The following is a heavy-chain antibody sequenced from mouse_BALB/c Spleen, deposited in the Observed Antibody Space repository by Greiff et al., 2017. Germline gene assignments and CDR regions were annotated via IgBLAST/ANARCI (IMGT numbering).Heavy chain of an antibody. V-gene: IGHV14-3*02. Sequence: EGQLQQSGAELVKPGASVKLSCTASGFNIKDTYMHWVKQRPEQGLEWIGRIDPANGNTKYDPKFQGKATITADTSSNTAYLQLSSLTSEDTAVYYCARLDTQYAMDYWGQGTSVTVSS. CDR2: IDPANGNT. J-gene: IGHJ4*01. CDR3: ARLDTQYAMDY. CDR1: GFNIKDTY.